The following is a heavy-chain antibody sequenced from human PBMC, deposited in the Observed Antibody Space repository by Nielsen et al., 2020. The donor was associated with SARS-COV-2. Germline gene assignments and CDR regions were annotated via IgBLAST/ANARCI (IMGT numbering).Heavy chain of an antibody. Sequence: SETLSLTCTVSGGSISSYYWSWIRQPPGKGLEWIGRIYTSGSTNYNPSLKSRVTISVDTSKNQFSLKLISVTAADTAVYYCARERDIVVVPAAFDYWGQGTLVTVSS. CDR2: IYTSGST. CDR3: ARERDIVVVPAAFDY. D-gene: IGHD2-2*01. CDR1: GGSISSYY. J-gene: IGHJ4*02. V-gene: IGHV4-4*08.